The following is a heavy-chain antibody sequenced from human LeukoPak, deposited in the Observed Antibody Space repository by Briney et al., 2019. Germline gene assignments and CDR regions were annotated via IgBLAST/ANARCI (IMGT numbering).Heavy chain of an antibody. CDR2: IHEDGSDK. V-gene: IGHV3-7*05. J-gene: IGHJ3*02. D-gene: IGHD1-14*01. CDR1: GFTFSSYW. Sequence: GGSLRLSCAASGFTFSSYWMSWVRQAPGKGLEWVANIHEDGSDKYYVDSVKGRFTISRDNAKNSLYLQMNSLRAEDTALYYCARTLRLGTPRAFDIWGRGTMVTVSS. CDR3: ARTLRLGTPRAFDI.